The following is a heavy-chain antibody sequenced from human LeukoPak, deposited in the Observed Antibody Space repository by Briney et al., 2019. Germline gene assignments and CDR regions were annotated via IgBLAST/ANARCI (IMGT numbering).Heavy chain of an antibody. J-gene: IGHJ4*02. D-gene: IGHD2-2*01. V-gene: IGHV1-69*04. CDR1: GGTFSSYA. Sequence: GASVKVSCKAPGGTFSSYAISWVRQAPGQGLEWMGRIIPILGIANYAQKFQGRVTITADKSTSTAYMELSSLRSEDTAVYYCARGSYQLPSAFDYWGQGTLVTVSS. CDR3: ARGSYQLPSAFDY. CDR2: IIPILGIA.